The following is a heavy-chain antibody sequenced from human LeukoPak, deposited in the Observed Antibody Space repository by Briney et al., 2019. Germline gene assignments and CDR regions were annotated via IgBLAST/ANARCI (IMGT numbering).Heavy chain of an antibody. J-gene: IGHJ4*02. Sequence: SETLSLTCAVYGGSFSGYYWSWIRQPPGKGLEWIGEINHSGSTNYNPSLKSRVTISVDTSKNQFSLKLSSVTAADTAVYYCARGIAAHQPEDYWGQGTLVTVSS. CDR2: INHSGST. CDR3: ARGIAAHQPEDY. CDR1: GGSFSGYY. V-gene: IGHV4-34*01. D-gene: IGHD6-25*01.